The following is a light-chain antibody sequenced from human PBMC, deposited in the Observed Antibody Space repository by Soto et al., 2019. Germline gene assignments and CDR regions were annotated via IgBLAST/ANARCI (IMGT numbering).Light chain of an antibody. Sequence: DIQLTQSPSFLSASVGDRVTITCRAIQGSSTYSAWYQQKPGKAPKRLIYAASTLQSGVPSRFSGSGSGTEFTLTISSLQPEDFATYYCLHLNSYPLTFGGGTKVEIK. J-gene: IGKJ4*01. CDR2: AAS. CDR3: LHLNSYPLT. V-gene: IGKV1-9*01. CDR1: QGSSTY.